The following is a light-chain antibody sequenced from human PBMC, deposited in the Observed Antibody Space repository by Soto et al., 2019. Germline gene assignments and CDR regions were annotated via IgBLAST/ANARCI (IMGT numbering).Light chain of an antibody. J-gene: IGKJ1*01. CDR1: QSVSSSY. V-gene: IGKV3-20*01. CDR3: QQYGSSPRT. Sequence: VMTQSPSALSVSPGERATLSCRASQSVSSSYLAWYQQKPGQAPRLLIYGASSRATGIPDRFSGSGSGTDFTLTISRLEPEDFAVYYCQQYGSSPRTFGQGTKVDIK. CDR2: GAS.